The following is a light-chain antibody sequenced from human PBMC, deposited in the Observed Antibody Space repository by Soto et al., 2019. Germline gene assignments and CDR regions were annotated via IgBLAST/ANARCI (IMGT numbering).Light chain of an antibody. V-gene: IGKV1-5*03. CDR2: KAS. CDR1: QSISSW. Sequence: DIQMTQSPSTLSASVGDRVTITCRASQSISSWLAWYQQKPEKAPKLLIYKASSLESGVPSRFSGSGSRTEFTLTISSLQPDDFATYYCQQSFTFGPGTKVDIK. CDR3: QQSFT. J-gene: IGKJ3*01.